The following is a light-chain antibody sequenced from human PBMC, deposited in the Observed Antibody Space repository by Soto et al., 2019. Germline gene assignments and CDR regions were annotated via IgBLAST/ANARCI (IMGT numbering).Light chain of an antibody. J-gene: IGKJ5*01. CDR3: QRYDSSPPIT. Sequence: EVVLTQSPGTLSLSPGERATLSCRASENISRNYLAWYQQKPGQATRLLIYGASSRANGIPERFSGGGSGTDFNLTIGRLEPEDFAVYYCQRYDSSPPITFGQGTRLEIK. CDR2: GAS. V-gene: IGKV3-20*01. CDR1: ENISRNY.